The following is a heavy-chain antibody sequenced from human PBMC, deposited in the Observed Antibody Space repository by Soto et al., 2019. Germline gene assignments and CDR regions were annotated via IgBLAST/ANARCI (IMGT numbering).Heavy chain of an antibody. J-gene: IGHJ4*02. CDR1: GFTFSNAW. D-gene: IGHD3-22*01. CDR3: DTPPVFYDSAPFDY. Sequence: EVQLVESGGDLVKPGGSLRLSCAASGFTFSNAWMTWVRQAPGKGLEWVGHVKSKTDGGTTDYAAPVKGRFTISRDDSXNTVYLQMNSLKTEDTAVYYCDTPPVFYDSAPFDYWGQGTLVTVSS. V-gene: IGHV3-15*01. CDR2: VKSKTDGGTT.